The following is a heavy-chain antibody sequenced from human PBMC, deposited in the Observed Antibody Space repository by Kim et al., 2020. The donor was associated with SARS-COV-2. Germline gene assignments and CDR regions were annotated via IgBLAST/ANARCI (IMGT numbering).Heavy chain of an antibody. V-gene: IGHV1-3*01. J-gene: IGHJ6*02. Sequence: QKSRGRGTITRDTSASTAYMELSSLRSEDTAVYYCARRGPASYYYGMDVWGQGTTVTVSS. CDR3: ARRGPASYYYGMDV.